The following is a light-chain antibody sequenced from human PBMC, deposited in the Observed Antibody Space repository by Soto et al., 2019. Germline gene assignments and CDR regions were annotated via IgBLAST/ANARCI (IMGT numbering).Light chain of an antibody. J-gene: IGLJ2*01. CDR3: QVWDGSSDPVV. V-gene: IGLV3-21*02. CDR1: NIGGRN. CDR2: DDS. Sequence: SYALTQPPSVSVAPGQTARIACGGNNIGGRNVHWYQQKPGQAPVLVVYDDSDRPSGIPERISGSKSGNTAALTISRVEAGDEADYYCQVWDGSSDPVVFGGGTKLTVL.